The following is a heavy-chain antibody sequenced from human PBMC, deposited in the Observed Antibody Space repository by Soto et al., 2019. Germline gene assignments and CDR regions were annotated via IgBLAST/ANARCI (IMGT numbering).Heavy chain of an antibody. J-gene: IGHJ6*02. V-gene: IGHV3-21*01. Sequence: GGSLRLSCAASGFTFSSYSMNWVRQAPGKGLEWVSSISSSSSYIYYADSVKGRFTISRDNAKNSLYLQMDSLRAEDTAVYYCARDWPELLWFGELTNYYGMDVWGQGTTVTSP. CDR1: GFTFSSYS. CDR3: ARDWPELLWFGELTNYYGMDV. CDR2: ISSSSSYI. D-gene: IGHD3-10*01.